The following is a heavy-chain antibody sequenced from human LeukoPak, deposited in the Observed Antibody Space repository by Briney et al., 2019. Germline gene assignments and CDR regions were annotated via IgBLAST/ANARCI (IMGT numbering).Heavy chain of an antibody. CDR1: GGSFSGYY. V-gene: IGHV4-34*01. D-gene: IGHD6-13*01. CDR3: ARGSSRAYYYYYYYMDV. CDR2: INHSGST. J-gene: IGHJ6*03. Sequence: KPSETLSLTCAVYGGSFSGYYWSWIRQPPGKGLEWIGEINHSGSTNYNPSLKSRVTISVDTSKNQFSLKLSSVTAADTAVYYCARGSSRAYYYYYYYMDVWGKGTTVTVSS.